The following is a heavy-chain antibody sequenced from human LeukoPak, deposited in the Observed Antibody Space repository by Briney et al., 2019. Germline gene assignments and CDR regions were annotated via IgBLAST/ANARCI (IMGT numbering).Heavy chain of an antibody. V-gene: IGHV3-30*04. CDR3: ARVGSSGWYFTPLDY. CDR1: GFTFSSYA. Sequence: PGGSLRLSCAASGFTFSSYAMHWVRQAPGKGLEWVAVISYDGSNKYYADSVKGRFTISRDNSKNTLYLQMNSLRAEDTAVYYCARVGSSGWYFTPLDYWGQGTLVTVSS. J-gene: IGHJ4*02. D-gene: IGHD6-19*01. CDR2: ISYDGSNK.